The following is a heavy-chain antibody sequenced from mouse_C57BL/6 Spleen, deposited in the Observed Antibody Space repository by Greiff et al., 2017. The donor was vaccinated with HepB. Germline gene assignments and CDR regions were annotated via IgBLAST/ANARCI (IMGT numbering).Heavy chain of an antibody. J-gene: IGHJ2*01. V-gene: IGHV1-26*01. D-gene: IGHD5-1*01. CDR1: GYTFTDYY. CDR2: INPNNGGT. CDR3: ARRRGIHLPCLFDY. Sequence: EVQLQQSGPELVKPGASVKISCKASGYTFTDYYMNWVKQSHGKSLEWIGDINPNNGGTSYNQKFKGKATLTVDTSSSTAYMELRSLTSEDSAVYYVARRRGIHLPCLFDYWGQGTTLTVSA.